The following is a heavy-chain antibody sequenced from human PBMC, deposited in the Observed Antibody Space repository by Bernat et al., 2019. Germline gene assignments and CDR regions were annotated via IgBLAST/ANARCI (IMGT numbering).Heavy chain of an antibody. CDR1: GFTFSSYG. V-gene: IGHV3-30*02. J-gene: IGHJ4*02. D-gene: IGHD1-26*01. CDR3: AKDGGSYYVDDY. CDR2: IRYDGSNK. Sequence: QVQLVESGGGVVQPGGSLRLSCAASGFTFSSYGMHWVRQAPGKGLEWVAFIRYDGSNKYYEDSVKGRFTISRDNSKNTLYLQMNSLRAEDTAVYYCAKDGGSYYVDDYWGQGTLVTVSS.